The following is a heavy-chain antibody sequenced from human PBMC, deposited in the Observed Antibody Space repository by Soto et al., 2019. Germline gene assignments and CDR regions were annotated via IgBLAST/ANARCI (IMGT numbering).Heavy chain of an antibody. D-gene: IGHD3-3*01. CDR3: ARGGGVGVAGSAAFDM. J-gene: IGHJ3*02. Sequence: QLHLVQSGAVVKKPGASVTVSCSASGYPVTAYYMHWVRQAPGRGLEWMGGINPATGAAKYTQTFRGGVTRTRDTSTSTVFMELSGLTSEDTAVFYWARGGGVGVAGSAAFDMWGQGTLVTVSS. CDR1: GYPVTAYY. V-gene: IGHV1-2*02. CDR2: INPATGAA.